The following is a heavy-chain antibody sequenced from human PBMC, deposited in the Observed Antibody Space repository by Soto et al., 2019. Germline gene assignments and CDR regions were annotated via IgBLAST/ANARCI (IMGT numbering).Heavy chain of an antibody. D-gene: IGHD6-6*01. CDR1: GYTFTSHD. V-gene: IGHV1-8*01. CDR3: SSLSSMDV. CDR2: INPYSGNT. J-gene: IGHJ6*02. Sequence: SVKVSCKASGYTFTSHDIHWLRQASGQGLEWMGSINPYSGNTAFAPKFQDRIAMTRDTSITTAYMELNSLSSGDTAVYFCSSLSSMDVWGQGTTVTVYS.